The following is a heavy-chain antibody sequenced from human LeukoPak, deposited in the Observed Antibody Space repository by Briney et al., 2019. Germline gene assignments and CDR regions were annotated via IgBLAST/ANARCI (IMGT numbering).Heavy chain of an antibody. CDR3: ASSPQTITMVRGVRSRYYYYMDV. J-gene: IGHJ6*03. Sequence: SVEDSCKASGGTFISYAISWVRQAPGQGLEWMGGIIPIFGTANYAQKFQGRVTITADESTSTAYMELSRLRSEDTAVYYCASSPQTITMVRGVRSRYYYYMDVWGKGTTVTISS. CDR2: IIPIFGTA. CDR1: GGTFISYA. D-gene: IGHD3-10*01. V-gene: IGHV1-69*13.